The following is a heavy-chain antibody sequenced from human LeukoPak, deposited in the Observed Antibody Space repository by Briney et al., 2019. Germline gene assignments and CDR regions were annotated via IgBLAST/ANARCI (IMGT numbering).Heavy chain of an antibody. CDR2: ISAYNGNT. J-gene: IGHJ5*02. D-gene: IGHD3-10*01. CDR3: ARGSESFADGWFDP. Sequence: ASVKVSCKASGYTFTSYGISWVRQAPGQGLEWMGWISAYNGNTNYAQKLQGRVTMTTDSSTSTAYMELRSLRSDDTAVYYCARGSESFADGWFDPWGQGTLVTVSS. V-gene: IGHV1-18*01. CDR1: GYTFTSYG.